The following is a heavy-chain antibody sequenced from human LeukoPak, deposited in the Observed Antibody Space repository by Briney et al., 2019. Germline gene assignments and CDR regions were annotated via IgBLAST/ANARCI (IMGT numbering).Heavy chain of an antibody. J-gene: IGHJ4*02. D-gene: IGHD3-22*01. CDR1: GFTFSSSG. CDR2: ISSSSSYI. CDR3: ARDRYDSSGYYGY. Sequence: GGSLRLSCAASGFTFSSSGMDWVRQAPGKGLEWVSSISSSSSYIYYADSVKGRFTISRDNAKNSLYLQMNSLRAEDTAGYYCARDRYDSSGYYGYWGQGTLVTVSS. V-gene: IGHV3-21*01.